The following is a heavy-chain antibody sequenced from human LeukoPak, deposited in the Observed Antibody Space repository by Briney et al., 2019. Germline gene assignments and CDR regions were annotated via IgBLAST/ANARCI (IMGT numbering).Heavy chain of an antibody. CDR3: AKSSTSQRGYYGMDV. V-gene: IGHV3-23*01. J-gene: IGHJ6*02. D-gene: IGHD6-25*01. Sequence: GGSLRLSCAASGFXFSNYAISWVRQAPGKGLEWVSFITDSGSSTYYADSVKGRFAISRDSSKNTLSLQMNSLRVEDTGVYFCAKSSTSQRGYYGMDVWGQGTTVTVSS. CDR1: GFXFSNYA. CDR2: ITDSGSST.